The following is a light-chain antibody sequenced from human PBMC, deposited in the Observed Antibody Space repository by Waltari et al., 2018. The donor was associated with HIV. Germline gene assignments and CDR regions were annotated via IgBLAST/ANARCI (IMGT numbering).Light chain of an antibody. Sequence: QSALTQPRSVSGSPGQSVTISCTGTSSDVGGYNYVSWYQQRPGKAPKLMMYDVSKRPSGVPDRFSGSKSGNTASLTISGLQAEDEADYYCCSYAGSSYVVFGGGTKLTVL. CDR1: SSDVGGYNY. CDR3: CSYAGSSYVV. CDR2: DVS. J-gene: IGLJ2*01. V-gene: IGLV2-11*01.